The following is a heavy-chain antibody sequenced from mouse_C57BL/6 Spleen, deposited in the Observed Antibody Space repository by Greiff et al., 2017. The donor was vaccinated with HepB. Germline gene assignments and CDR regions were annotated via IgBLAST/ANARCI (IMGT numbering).Heavy chain of an antibody. Sequence: VQLQQSGPELVKPGASVKIPCKASGYTFTDYNMDWVKQSHGKSLEWIGDINPNNGGTIYNQKFKGKATLTVDKSSSTAYMELRSLTSEDTAVYYCARRGGYDSYWYFDVWGTGTTVTVSS. V-gene: IGHV1-18*01. J-gene: IGHJ1*03. CDR3: ARRGGYDSYWYFDV. CDR1: GYTFTDYN. D-gene: IGHD2-4*01. CDR2: INPNNGGT.